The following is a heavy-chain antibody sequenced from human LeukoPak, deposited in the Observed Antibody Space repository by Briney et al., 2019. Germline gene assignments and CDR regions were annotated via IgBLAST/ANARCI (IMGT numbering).Heavy chain of an antibody. V-gene: IGHV3-9*01. CDR2: ISWNSGSI. CDR3: GKEKAQVVPARHGMDV. J-gene: IGHJ6*02. CDR1: GFTFDDYA. D-gene: IGHD2-2*01. Sequence: GRSLRLSCAASGFTFDDYAMHWVRQAPGKGLEWVSGISWNSGSIGYADSVKGRFTISRDNAKNSLYLQMNSLRAEDTALYYCGKEKAQVVPARHGMDVWGQGTTVTVSS.